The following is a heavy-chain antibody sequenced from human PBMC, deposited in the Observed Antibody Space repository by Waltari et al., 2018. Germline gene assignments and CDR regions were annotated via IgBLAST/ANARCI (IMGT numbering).Heavy chain of an antibody. D-gene: IGHD6-13*01. Sequence: QVQLQQWGAGLLKPSETLSLTCAVYGGSFSGYYWSWIRQPPGKGLEWIGEINHSGSTTYNPSLKRRVTISVDTSKNQFSLKLSSVTAADTAVYYCAREGSSWRPYYYYGMDVWGQGTTVTVSS. CDR2: INHSGST. CDR1: GGSFSGYY. V-gene: IGHV4-34*01. CDR3: AREGSSWRPYYYYGMDV. J-gene: IGHJ6*02.